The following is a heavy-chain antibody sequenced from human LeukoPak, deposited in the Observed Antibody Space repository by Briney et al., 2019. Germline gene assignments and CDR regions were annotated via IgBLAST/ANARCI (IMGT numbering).Heavy chain of an antibody. Sequence: GASVKVSCKASGYTFTSYGISWVRQAPGQGLEWMGWISAYNGNTNYAQKLQGRVTMTTDTSTSTAYMGLRSLRSDDTAVYYCARDPLDYGDNYFDYWGQGTLVTVSS. CDR2: ISAYNGNT. J-gene: IGHJ4*02. CDR3: ARDPLDYGDNYFDY. CDR1: GYTFTSYG. D-gene: IGHD4-17*01. V-gene: IGHV1-18*01.